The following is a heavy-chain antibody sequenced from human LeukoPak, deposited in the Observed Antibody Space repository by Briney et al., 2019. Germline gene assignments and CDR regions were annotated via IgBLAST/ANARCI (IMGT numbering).Heavy chain of an antibody. J-gene: IGHJ6*03. D-gene: IGHD2-15*01. V-gene: IGHV3-21*01. CDR3: ARGYCSGGDCYSYYYYYYVDV. CDR2: ISSSSSDI. CDR1: GFTFSSNS. Sequence: GGSLRLSCAASGFTFSSNSMNWVRQAPGKGLEWVSSISSSSSDIYYADSVKGRFTISRDNAKNSLYLQMNSLRVEDTAVYYCARGYCSGGDCYSYYYYYYVDVWGRGTTVTVSS.